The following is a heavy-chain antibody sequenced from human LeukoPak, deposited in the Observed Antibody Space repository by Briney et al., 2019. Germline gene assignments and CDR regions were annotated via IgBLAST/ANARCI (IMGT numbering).Heavy chain of an antibody. CDR3: AVGRPRNATRLDDGYDF. CDR1: GGSITTYY. CDR2: ISTSGRT. V-gene: IGHV4-4*07. Sequence: PSETLSLTCTVSGGSITTYYWSWIRQPAGKGLEWIGRISTSGRTNYNPSLKSRLTMSADTSKNQFSLILNSVTAADTAVYYCAVGRPRNATRLDDGYDFWGQGTMVTVSS. D-gene: IGHD1-1*01. J-gene: IGHJ3*01.